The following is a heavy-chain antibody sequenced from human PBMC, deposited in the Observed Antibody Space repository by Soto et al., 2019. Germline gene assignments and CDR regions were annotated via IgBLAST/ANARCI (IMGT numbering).Heavy chain of an antibody. CDR3: AKGRQSTEKDIAVMLPAASSIQH. Sequence: LSLSCVASGFTFRDYAMTWVRQALGKGLEWVSVISATGATTYYADSVRGRFTISRDNSKNTLNLQRNDLRDEDTAVIYCAKGRQSTEKDIAVMLPAASSIQHWGQGTLVTVSS. V-gene: IGHV3-23*01. CDR2: ISATGATT. D-gene: IGHD2-15*01. CDR1: GFTFRDYA. J-gene: IGHJ1*01.